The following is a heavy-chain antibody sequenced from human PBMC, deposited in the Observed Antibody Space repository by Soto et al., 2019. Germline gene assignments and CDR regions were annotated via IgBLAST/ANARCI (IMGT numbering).Heavy chain of an antibody. CDR2: IIPIFGTA. CDR1: GGTFSSYA. Sequence: ASVKVSCKASGGTFSSYAISWVRQAPGQGLEWMGGIIPIFGTANYAQKFQGRVTITADESTSTAYMELSSLRSEDTAVYYCARTENVYSSSWYWFDPWGQGTLVTVSS. CDR3: ARTENVYSSSWYWFDP. J-gene: IGHJ5*02. D-gene: IGHD6-13*01. V-gene: IGHV1-69*13.